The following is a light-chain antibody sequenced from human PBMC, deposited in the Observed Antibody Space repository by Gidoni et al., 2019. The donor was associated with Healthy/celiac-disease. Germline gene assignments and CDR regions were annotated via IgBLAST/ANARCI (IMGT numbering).Light chain of an antibody. CDR1: SSDVGGYNY. CDR3: SSYTSSSTLVV. Sequence: QSALTQPASVSGSPGQSITIPCTGTSSDVGGYNYVSWYQQHPGKAPNLMIYEVSNRPSGVSTRFSGSKSGNTASLTISGLQAEDEADYYCSSYTSSSTLVVFGGGTKLTVL. V-gene: IGLV2-14*01. CDR2: EVS. J-gene: IGLJ2*01.